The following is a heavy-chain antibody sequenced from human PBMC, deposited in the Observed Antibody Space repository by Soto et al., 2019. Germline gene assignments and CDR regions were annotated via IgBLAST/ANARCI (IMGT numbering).Heavy chain of an antibody. V-gene: IGHV1-69*08. Sequence: QVQLVQSGAEVKKPGSSVKVSCKGSGGTFNRYTITWVRQAPGQGLEWMGRIIPMFGIASYAQNFQGRVTITADKSTSTAYMELSSLRSEDTAGYYCARDSGRSDVGPAAIPAMDVWGQGTTVSVSS. J-gene: IGHJ6*02. CDR3: ARDSGRSDVGPAAIPAMDV. CDR2: IIPMFGIA. CDR1: GGTFNRYT. D-gene: IGHD2-2*01.